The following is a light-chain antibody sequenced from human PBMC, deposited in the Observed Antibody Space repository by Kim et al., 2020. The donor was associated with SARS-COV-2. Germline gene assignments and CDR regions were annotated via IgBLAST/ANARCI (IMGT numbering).Light chain of an antibody. J-gene: IGKJ2*01. V-gene: IGKV3-15*01. CDR3: QQHKDWPLT. CDR1: QNVNSF. CDR2: GAS. Sequence: SVSPGESATLSCRASQNVNSFLAWYQRKPGQPPRLLIYGASTRATGIPVRFSGSGSGTEFTLTISSLQSEDSALYYCQQHKDWPLTFGQGTKLEI.